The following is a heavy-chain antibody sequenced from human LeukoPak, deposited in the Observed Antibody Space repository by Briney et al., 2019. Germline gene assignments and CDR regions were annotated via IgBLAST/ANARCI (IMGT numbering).Heavy chain of an antibody. CDR3: ARGTYYFDY. CDR1: GFTVSSNY. V-gene: IGHV3-66*01. CDR2: IYSGGGADT. D-gene: IGHD1-1*01. Sequence: GESLRLSCVASGFTVSSNYMTWVRQAPGKGLEWVSVIYSGGGADTYYADSVKGRFTISRDNSKNTLYLQTNSLRAEDTAVYYCARGTYYFDYWGQGTLVTVSS. J-gene: IGHJ4*02.